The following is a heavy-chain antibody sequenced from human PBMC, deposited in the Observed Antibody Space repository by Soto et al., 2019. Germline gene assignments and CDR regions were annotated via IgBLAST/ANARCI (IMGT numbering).Heavy chain of an antibody. V-gene: IGHV3-33*01. Sequence: GGSLRLSCAASGFTFSSYGMHWVRQAPGKGLEWVAVIWYDGSSKYYADSVKGGFTLSRDNSKNTLSLQMNSLRAEDTAVYYCAREGAKYSGSYPLDYWGQGALVTVSS. D-gene: IGHD3-10*01. CDR3: AREGAKYSGSYPLDY. CDR1: GFTFSSYG. CDR2: IWYDGSSK. J-gene: IGHJ4*02.